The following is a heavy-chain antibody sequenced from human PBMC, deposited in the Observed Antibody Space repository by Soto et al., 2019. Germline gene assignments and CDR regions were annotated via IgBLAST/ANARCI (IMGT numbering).Heavy chain of an antibody. D-gene: IGHD2-8*02. Sequence: GGSLRLSCAASGFTFSSYAMSWVRQAPGKGLEWVSAISGSGGSTYYADSVKGRFTISRDNSKNTLYLQMNSLRAEDTAVYYWANVRFRGGVPIDYWGQGTLVTVSS. V-gene: IGHV3-23*01. CDR1: GFTFSSYA. CDR3: ANVRFRGGVPIDY. J-gene: IGHJ4*02. CDR2: ISGSGGST.